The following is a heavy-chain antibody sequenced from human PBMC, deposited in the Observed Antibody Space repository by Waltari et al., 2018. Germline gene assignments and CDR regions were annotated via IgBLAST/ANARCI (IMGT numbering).Heavy chain of an antibody. V-gene: IGHV4-59*01. CDR1: GGSISSYY. J-gene: IGHJ3*02. CDR3: ARGGYGGAFDI. D-gene: IGHD5-12*01. Sequence: QVQLQESGPGLVKPSETLSLTCTVSGGSISSYYWSWIRQPPGKGLEWIGYIYYSGITNYNPSLESRVTISVDTSKNQFSLKLSSVTAADTAVYYCARGGYGGAFDIWGQGTMVTVSS. CDR2: IYYSGIT.